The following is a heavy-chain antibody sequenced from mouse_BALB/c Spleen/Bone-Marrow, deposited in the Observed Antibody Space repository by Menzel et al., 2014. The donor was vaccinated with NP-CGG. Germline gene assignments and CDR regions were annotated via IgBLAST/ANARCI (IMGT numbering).Heavy chain of an antibody. CDR3: ARNAFYRGYAMDY. V-gene: IGHV5-12*02. J-gene: IGHJ4*01. Sequence: EVKVVDSGGGLVQPGGSLKLSCATSGFTFSDYYMYWVRQTPEKRLEWVAYISNGGGSTYYPDTVKGRFTISRDNAKNTLYLQMSRLKSEDTAMYYCARNAFYRGYAMDYWGQGTSVTVSS. D-gene: IGHD2-12*01. CDR2: ISNGGGST. CDR1: GFTFSDYY.